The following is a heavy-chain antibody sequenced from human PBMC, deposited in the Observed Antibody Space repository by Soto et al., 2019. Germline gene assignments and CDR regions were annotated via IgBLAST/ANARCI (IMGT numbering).Heavy chain of an antibody. CDR1: GYTFTSYY. J-gene: IGHJ6*02. Sequence: ASVKVSCKASGYTFTSYYMHWVRQAPGQGLEWMGIINPSGGSTSYAQKFQGRVTMTRDTSTSTVYMELSSLRSEDTAVYYCAREEYSSSSVRYYGMDVWGQGTTVTSP. CDR3: AREEYSSSSVRYYGMDV. V-gene: IGHV1-46*01. D-gene: IGHD6-6*01. CDR2: INPSGGST.